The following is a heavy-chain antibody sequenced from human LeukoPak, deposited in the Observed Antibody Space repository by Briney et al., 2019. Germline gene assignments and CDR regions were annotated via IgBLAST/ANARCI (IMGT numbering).Heavy chain of an antibody. CDR1: GFTFGSYG. D-gene: IGHD1-26*01. V-gene: IGHV3-33*01. CDR3: ATEAPVKREWELSY. Sequence: PGGSLRLSRAASGFTFGSYGMHWVRQAPAQGRAWVAVIWYDGSNKYYADSVKGRFTISRDNSKNTLYLQMNSLRAEDTAVYYCATEAPVKREWELSYWGQGTLVTVSS. J-gene: IGHJ4*02. CDR2: IWYDGSNK.